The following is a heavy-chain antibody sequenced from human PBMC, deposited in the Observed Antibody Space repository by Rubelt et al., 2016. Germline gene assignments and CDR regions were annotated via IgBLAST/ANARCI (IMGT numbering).Heavy chain of an antibody. J-gene: IGHJ4*02. D-gene: IGHD2-2*01. CDR1: GGSFSGYY. V-gene: IGHV4-34*01. CDR3: ASFGPRRQGPRTSCQDY. Sequence: QVQLQQWGAGLLKPSATLSLTCAVYGGSFSGYYWSWIRQPPGKGLEWIGEINHSGSTNYNPSLLLRVTIPGYCSKSPLSLKLSLVAAAGTAVYYCASFGPRRQGPRTSCQDYWGQGTLATVSS. CDR2: INHSGST.